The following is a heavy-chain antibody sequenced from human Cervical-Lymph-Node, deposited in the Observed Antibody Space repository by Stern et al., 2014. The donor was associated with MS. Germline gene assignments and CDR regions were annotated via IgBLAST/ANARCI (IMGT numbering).Heavy chain of an antibody. V-gene: IGHV1-46*03. J-gene: IGHJ1*01. CDR3: ARAATVVVYFQH. Sequence: VQLVESGAEVKKPGASVKVSCKASGYTFTSYYMHWVRQAPGQGLEWMGIINPSGGSTSYAQKFQGRVTMTRDTSTRTVYMELSSLRSEDTAVYYCARAATVVVYFQHWGQGTLVTVSS. D-gene: IGHD4-23*01. CDR1: GYTFTSYY. CDR2: INPSGGST.